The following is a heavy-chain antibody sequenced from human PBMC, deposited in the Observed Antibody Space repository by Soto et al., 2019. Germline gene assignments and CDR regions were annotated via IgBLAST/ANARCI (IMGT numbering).Heavy chain of an antibody. CDR3: ARRGQEGPGLAH. CDR2: INPDGSST. CDR1: GFTFNNFW. J-gene: IGHJ5*02. Sequence: EVHLVESGGNLVQPGGSLRLSCAVSGFTFNNFWMHWVRQAPGQGLVWVARINPDGSSTSYVDSVKGRFTVSRDNAENTLYLEVNSLSVEDTAVYYCARRGQEGPGLAHWGQGTLVTVSS. V-gene: IGHV3-74*01.